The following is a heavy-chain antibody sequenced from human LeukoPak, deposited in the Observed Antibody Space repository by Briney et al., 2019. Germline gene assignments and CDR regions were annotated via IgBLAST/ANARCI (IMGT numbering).Heavy chain of an antibody. V-gene: IGHV4-39*07. D-gene: IGHD6-19*01. CDR1: GGSISSSSYY. CDR2: IYYSGST. J-gene: IGHJ4*02. Sequence: SETLSLTCTVSGGSISSSSYYWGWIRQPPGKGLEWIGSIYYSGSTYYNPSLKSRGTISVDTSKHQFSLKLSSVTAADPAVYYCARDWGDSSGSYEVGIDYWGQGTLVTVSS. CDR3: ARDWGDSSGSYEVGIDY.